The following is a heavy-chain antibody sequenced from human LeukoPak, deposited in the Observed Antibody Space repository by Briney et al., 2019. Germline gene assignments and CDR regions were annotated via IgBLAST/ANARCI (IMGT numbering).Heavy chain of an antibody. V-gene: IGHV1-2*06. D-gene: IGHD2-21*02. CDR1: GYTFTGYY. Sequence: ASVKVSCKASGYTFTGYYMHWVRQAPGQGLEWMGRINPNSGGTNYAQKFQGRVTMTRDTSISTAYMELSRLRSDDTAVYYCAREKVTDPRPTAFAHFTPDYWGQGTLVTVSS. CDR2: INPNSGGT. CDR3: AREKVTDPRPTAFAHFTPDY. J-gene: IGHJ4*02.